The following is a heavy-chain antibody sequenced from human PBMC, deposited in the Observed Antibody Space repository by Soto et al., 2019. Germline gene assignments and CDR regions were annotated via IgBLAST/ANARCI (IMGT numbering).Heavy chain of an antibody. CDR2: ISYDGSNK. D-gene: IGHD6-13*01. CDR3: AKDGVGEQQLVPYV. Sequence: GGSLRLSCAASGFTFSSYGMHWVRQAPGKGLEWVAVISYDGSNKYYADSVKGRFTISRDNSKNTLYLQMNSLRAEDTAVYYCAKDGVGEQQLVPYVWGQGTTVTVSS. J-gene: IGHJ6*02. CDR1: GFTFSSYG. V-gene: IGHV3-30*18.